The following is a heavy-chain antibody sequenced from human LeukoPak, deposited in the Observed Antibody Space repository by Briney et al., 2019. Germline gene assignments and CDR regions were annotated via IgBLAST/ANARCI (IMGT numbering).Heavy chain of an antibody. CDR2: ISGSGDST. CDR3: AKGGAPGIAVAGLLFDY. V-gene: IGHV3-23*01. D-gene: IGHD6-19*01. CDR1: GFTFSSYW. Sequence: GGSLRLSCAASGFTFSSYWMSWVRQAPGKGLEWVSIISGSGDSTYYADSVKGRFTISRDNSKNTLYLQMNSLRADDTAVYYCAKGGAPGIAVAGLLFDYWGQGSLVTVSS. J-gene: IGHJ4*02.